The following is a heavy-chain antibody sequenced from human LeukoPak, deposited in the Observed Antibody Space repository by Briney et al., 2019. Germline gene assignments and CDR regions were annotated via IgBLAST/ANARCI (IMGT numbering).Heavy chain of an antibody. CDR2: TNANSGDT. CDR1: GYTFSNYS. J-gene: IGHJ6*03. Sequence: ASVKVSCKASGYTFSNYSITWVRQPPAQGLEWMGCTNANSGDTNIAQKFQGRVLMTTDTPTSTAYMQLGSLRSDDTAVYYCARRGPTHYYYYLDFWGKGTTVVVSS. V-gene: IGHV1-18*04. CDR3: ARRGPTHYYYYLDF. D-gene: IGHD3-10*01.